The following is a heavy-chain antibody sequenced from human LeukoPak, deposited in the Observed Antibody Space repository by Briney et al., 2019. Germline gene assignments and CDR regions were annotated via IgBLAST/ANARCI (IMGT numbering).Heavy chain of an antibody. D-gene: IGHD4-17*01. V-gene: IGHV3-48*04. CDR3: AREGALTVTKDAFDI. CDR2: ISSSGSTI. J-gene: IGHJ3*02. CDR1: GFTFSSYS. Sequence: GGSLRLSCAASGFTFSSYSMNWVRQAPGKGLEWVSYISSSGSTIYYADSVKGRFTISRDNAKNSLYLQMNSLRAEDTAVYYCAREGALTVTKDAFDIWGQGTMVTVSS.